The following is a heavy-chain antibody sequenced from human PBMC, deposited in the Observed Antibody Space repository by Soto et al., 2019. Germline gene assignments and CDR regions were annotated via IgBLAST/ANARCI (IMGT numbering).Heavy chain of an antibody. Sequence: QVQLVQSGAEEKKPGASVKVSCKASGYTFTSYAMHWVRQAPGQRLEWMGWINAGNGNTKYSQKFQGRVTSTRDTTASTAYMELSSLISEETAVYYCASKHLGTTPSGMDVWGQGTTVTVSS. CDR3: ASKHLGTTPSGMDV. CDR2: INAGNGNT. CDR1: GYTFTSYA. D-gene: IGHD1-7*01. V-gene: IGHV1-3*05. J-gene: IGHJ6*02.